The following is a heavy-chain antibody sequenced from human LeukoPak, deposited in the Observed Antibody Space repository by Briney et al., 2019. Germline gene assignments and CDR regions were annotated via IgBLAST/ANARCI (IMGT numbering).Heavy chain of an antibody. V-gene: IGHV4-34*01. Sequence: SETLSLTCRVSGGSFSNYYWAWIRQLPGKGPEWIGEINRSGSTNYNPSLKSRVTISVDTSESQFSLKLSSVTAADTAVYFCARSGLTTVLYLDWGQGTLVTVSS. CDR1: GGSFSNYY. J-gene: IGHJ4*02. CDR2: INRSGST. D-gene: IGHD4-11*01. CDR3: ARSGLTTVLYLD.